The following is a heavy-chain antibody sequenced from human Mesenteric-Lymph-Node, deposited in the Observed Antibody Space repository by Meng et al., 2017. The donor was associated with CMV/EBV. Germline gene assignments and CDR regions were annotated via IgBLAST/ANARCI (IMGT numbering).Heavy chain of an antibody. Sequence: GESLKISCAASGFTFSNYWMHWVRQAPGKGLVWVSRINSDGSSTSYADSVKGRITISRDNAKNTLYLQMNSLSAEDTALYYCAKDLSSGWPRAFDIWGQGTMVTVSS. D-gene: IGHD6-19*01. V-gene: IGHV3-74*01. CDR2: INSDGSST. CDR3: AKDLSSGWPRAFDI. J-gene: IGHJ3*02. CDR1: GFTFSNYW.